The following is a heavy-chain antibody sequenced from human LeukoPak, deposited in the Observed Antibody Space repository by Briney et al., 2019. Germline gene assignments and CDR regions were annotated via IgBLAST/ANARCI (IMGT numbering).Heavy chain of an antibody. CDR2: FDPEDGET. V-gene: IGHV1-24*01. D-gene: IGHD5-12*01. J-gene: IGHJ3*02. CDR3: ATLQGVKDIVATIKAFDI. Sequence: ASVKVSCKVSGYTLTELSMHWVRQAPGKGLEWMGGFDPEDGETIYAQKFQGRVTMTEDTSTDTAYMELSSLRSEDTAVYYCATLQGVKDIVATIKAFDIWGQGTMVTVSS. CDR1: GYTLTELS.